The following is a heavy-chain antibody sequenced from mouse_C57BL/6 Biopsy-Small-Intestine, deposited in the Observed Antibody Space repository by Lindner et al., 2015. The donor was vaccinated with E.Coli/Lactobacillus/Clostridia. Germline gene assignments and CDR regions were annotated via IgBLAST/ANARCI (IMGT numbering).Heavy chain of an antibody. V-gene: IGHV1-80*01. J-gene: IGHJ3*01. CDR3: ELGRFAY. D-gene: IGHD4-1*01. CDR1: GYAFIRYW. Sequence: VQLQESGADLVKPGASVKVSCKASGYAFIRYWMNWVKQRPGKGLEWIGQIYPEDGNTYYNGNFKGKATLTADKSSSTVYMQLSTLTSEDSAVYFCELGRFAYWGQGTLVTVSA. CDR2: IYPEDGNT.